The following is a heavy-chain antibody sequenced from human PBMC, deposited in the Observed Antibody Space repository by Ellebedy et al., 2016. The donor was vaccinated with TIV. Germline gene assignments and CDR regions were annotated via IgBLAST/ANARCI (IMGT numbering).Heavy chain of an antibody. V-gene: IGHV1-2*02. J-gene: IGHJ4*02. CDR1: GFTFTDYY. CDR3: AKGRDYLVDY. Sequence: ASVKVSXXASGFTFTDYYIYWVRQAPGQGLEWMGWINPNSGGTNYAQNFQGRVTMTRDTSISTAYMELSRLKSDDTAVYYCAKGRDYLVDYWGQGTLVTVSS. CDR2: INPNSGGT. D-gene: IGHD4-17*01.